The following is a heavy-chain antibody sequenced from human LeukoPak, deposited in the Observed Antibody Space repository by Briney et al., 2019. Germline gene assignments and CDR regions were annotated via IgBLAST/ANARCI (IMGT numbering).Heavy chain of an antibody. V-gene: IGHV1-46*01. CDR1: GYTFTSYY. CDR2: INPSGGST. D-gene: IGHD6-19*01. Sequence: ASVKVSCKASGYTFTSYYMHWVRQAPGEGLEWMGIINPSGGSTSYAQKFQGRVTMTRDMSTSTVYMELSSLRSEDTAVYYCAREMIAVAGTTLYNWFDPWGQGTLVTVSS. CDR3: AREMIAVAGTTLYNWFDP. J-gene: IGHJ5*02.